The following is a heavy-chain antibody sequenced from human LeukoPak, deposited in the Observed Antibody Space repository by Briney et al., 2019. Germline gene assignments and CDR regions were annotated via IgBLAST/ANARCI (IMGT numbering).Heavy chain of an antibody. CDR3: ASFAGWGNAY. Sequence: ASVKVSCKASGYTFTGYYMHWVRQAPGQGLEWMGWINPNSGGTNYAQKFQGRVTMTRDTSISTAYMELSSLRSEDTAVYYCASFAGWGNAYWGQGTLVTVSS. CDR2: INPNSGGT. V-gene: IGHV1-2*02. CDR1: GYTFTGYY. D-gene: IGHD3-16*01. J-gene: IGHJ4*02.